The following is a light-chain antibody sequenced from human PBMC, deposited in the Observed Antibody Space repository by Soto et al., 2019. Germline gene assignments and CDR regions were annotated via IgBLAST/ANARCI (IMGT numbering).Light chain of an antibody. J-gene: IGKJ1*01. V-gene: IGKV4-1*01. CDR2: WAS. CDR1: QSVLYSSNNRNY. Sequence: DIVLTQSPDSLAVSLGERATINCKSSQSVLYSSNNRNYLAWYQQKPGQPPKLLIYWASTRESGVPDRFSGSGSGTDFTLTISRLQADHVAVYYCSRYYHTPWTFGQGTKVEIK. CDR3: SRYYHTPWT.